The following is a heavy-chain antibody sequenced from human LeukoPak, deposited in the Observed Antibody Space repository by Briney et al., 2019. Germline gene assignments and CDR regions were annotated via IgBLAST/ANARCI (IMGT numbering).Heavy chain of an antibody. CDR3: AKGGSGYDYFDY. Sequence: GGSLRLSCSVSGFTFSSYAMSWVRQAPGKGLEWVSGISGSGGSTYYADSVQGRFSISRDNADNTLFLQMNSLRTEDTAVYYCAKGGSGYDYFDYWGQGNLVTVSS. V-gene: IGHV3-23*01. J-gene: IGHJ4*02. CDR2: ISGSGGST. D-gene: IGHD5-12*01. CDR1: GFTFSSYA.